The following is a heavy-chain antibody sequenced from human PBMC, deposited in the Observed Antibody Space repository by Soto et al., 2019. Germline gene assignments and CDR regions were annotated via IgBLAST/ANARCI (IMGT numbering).Heavy chain of an antibody. J-gene: IGHJ4*02. CDR2: IYSGGST. V-gene: IGHV3-66*01. D-gene: IGHD3-10*01. CDR1: GFTVSSNY. Sequence: QVESGGGLVQPGGSLRLSCAASGFTVSSNYMSWVRQAPGKGLEWVSVIYSGGSTYYADSVKGRFTISRDNSKNTLYLQMNSLRAEDTAVYYCARGEIWFGELRDYWGQGTLVTVSS. CDR3: ARGEIWFGELRDY.